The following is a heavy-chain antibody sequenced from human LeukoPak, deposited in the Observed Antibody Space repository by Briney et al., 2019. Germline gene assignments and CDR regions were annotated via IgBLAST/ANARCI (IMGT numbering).Heavy chain of an antibody. D-gene: IGHD3-10*01. Sequence: PGGSLRLSCAASGFRFSNSWMYWVRQGPGKGPVWVSRMKTDGTRIEYADSVKGRFTISRDNAKNTLFLQMSSLRVEDTAVYYCARGADHGGSYYPDWGRGTRVTVSS. CDR3: ARGADHGGSYYPD. J-gene: IGHJ4*02. CDR2: MKTDGTRI. CDR1: GFRFSNSW. V-gene: IGHV3-74*01.